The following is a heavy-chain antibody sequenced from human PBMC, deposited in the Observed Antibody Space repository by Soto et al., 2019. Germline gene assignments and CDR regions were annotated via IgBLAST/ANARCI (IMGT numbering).Heavy chain of an antibody. Sequence: QVQLVQSGAEVKKPGASVKVSCKASGYTFTSYDINWVRQATGQGLEWMGWMNPNSGNTGYAQKFQGRVTMTRNTSISTDYMELSSLRSADTAVYYCASGLWFGGDLDYWGQGTLVTVSS. CDR3: ASGLWFGGDLDY. CDR1: GYTFTSYD. D-gene: IGHD3-10*01. J-gene: IGHJ4*02. V-gene: IGHV1-8*01. CDR2: MNPNSGNT.